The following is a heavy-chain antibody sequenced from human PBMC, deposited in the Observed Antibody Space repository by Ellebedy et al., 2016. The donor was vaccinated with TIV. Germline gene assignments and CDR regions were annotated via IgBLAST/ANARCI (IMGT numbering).Heavy chain of an antibody. CDR3: TTAVNRGRITMVRGVIIIGPPLYGMDV. D-gene: IGHD3-10*01. J-gene: IGHJ6*02. V-gene: IGHV3-15*01. CDR1: GFTFSNAW. CDR2: IKSKTDGGTT. Sequence: GESLKISXAASGFTFSNAWMSWVRQAPGKGLEWVGRIKSKTDGGTTDYAAPVKGRFTISRDDSKNTLYLQMNSLKTEDTAVYYCTTAVNRGRITMVRGVIIIGPPLYGMDVWGQGTTVTVSS.